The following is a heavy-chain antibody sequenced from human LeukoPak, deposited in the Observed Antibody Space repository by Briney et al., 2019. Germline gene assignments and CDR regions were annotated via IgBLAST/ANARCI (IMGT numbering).Heavy chain of an antibody. CDR3: ARTNLLDY. Sequence: GGSLRLSCVVSGFSLSAFWMSWVRQAPGKGLECVATIKYDGGEKYYVDSVKGRFTISRDNTKNSLFLQMNSLRAEDTATYYCARTNLLDYWGQGTLVTVSS. CDR1: GFSLSAFW. J-gene: IGHJ4*02. CDR2: IKYDGGEK. V-gene: IGHV3-7*03.